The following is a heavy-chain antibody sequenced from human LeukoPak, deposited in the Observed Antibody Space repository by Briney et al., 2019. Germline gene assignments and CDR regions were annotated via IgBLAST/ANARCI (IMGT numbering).Heavy chain of an antibody. J-gene: IGHJ4*02. CDR3: AKEVPHTGFDY. D-gene: IGHD2-8*02. CDR1: GFTFSSYS. V-gene: IGHV3-48*01. CDR2: ISSSSSTI. Sequence: GGSLRLSCAASGFTFSSYSMNWVRQAPGKGLEWVSYISSSSSTIYYADSVRGRFTISRDNAKNSLYLQMNSLRAEDTAVYYCAKEVPHTGFDYWGQGTLVTVSS.